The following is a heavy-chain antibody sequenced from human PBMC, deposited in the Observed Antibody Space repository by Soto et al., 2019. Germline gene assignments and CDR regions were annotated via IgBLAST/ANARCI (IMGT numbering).Heavy chain of an antibody. Sequence: SETLSLTCTVSGGSISGYYWSWIRQPPGKGLEWIGYVWHSGSTNYNPSLKSRVTISVDTSKNQFSLKLSSVTAADTAVYYCARRYGYSFDYWGQGTLVTVSS. D-gene: IGHD1-1*01. J-gene: IGHJ4*02. CDR2: VWHSGST. CDR3: ARRYGYSFDY. CDR1: GGSISGYY. V-gene: IGHV4-59*08.